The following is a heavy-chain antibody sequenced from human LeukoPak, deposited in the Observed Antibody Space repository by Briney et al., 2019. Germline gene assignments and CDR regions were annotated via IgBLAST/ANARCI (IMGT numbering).Heavy chain of an antibody. J-gene: IGHJ4*02. D-gene: IGHD2/OR15-2a*01. V-gene: IGHV3-23*01. CDR3: ARKVAIAIGLDY. Sequence: TGGSLRLSCAASGFTFKSYGMTWVRQVPGKGLEWVSSITGAGSSTKYADSVNGRFTISRDNSKNTLSLQMTGLRAEDTAVYYCARKVAIAIGLDYWGQGTLVTVSS. CDR2: ITGAGSST. CDR1: GFTFKSYG.